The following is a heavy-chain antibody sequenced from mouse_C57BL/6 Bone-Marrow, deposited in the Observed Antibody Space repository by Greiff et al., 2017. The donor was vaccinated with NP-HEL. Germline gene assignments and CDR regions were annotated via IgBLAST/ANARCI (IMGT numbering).Heavy chain of an antibody. CDR1: GYTFTSYW. J-gene: IGHJ1*03. CDR2: IHPNSGST. V-gene: IGHV1-64*01. D-gene: IGHD1-1*01. Sequence: QVQLQQPGAELVKPGASVKLSCKASGYTFTSYWMHWVKQRPGPGLEWIGMIHPNSGSTNYNEKFKSKATLTVDKSSSTAYMQLSSLTSEDSAVYYCARRDYGSSYWYFDVWGTGTTVTVSS. CDR3: ARRDYGSSYWYFDV.